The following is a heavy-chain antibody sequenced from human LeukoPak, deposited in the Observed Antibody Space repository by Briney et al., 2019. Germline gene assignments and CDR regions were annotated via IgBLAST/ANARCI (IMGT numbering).Heavy chain of an antibody. V-gene: IGHV1-2*02. CDR2: INPNSGGT. CDR3: ARDIRNHYDSSGYSDY. J-gene: IGHJ4*02. D-gene: IGHD3-22*01. CDR1: GYTFTGYY. Sequence: GASVKVSCKASGYTFTGYYMHWVRQAPGQGLEWMGWINPNSGGTNYAQKFQGRVTMTRDTSISTAYMELSRLRSDDTAVYYCARDIRNHYDSSGYSDYWGQGTLVTVSS.